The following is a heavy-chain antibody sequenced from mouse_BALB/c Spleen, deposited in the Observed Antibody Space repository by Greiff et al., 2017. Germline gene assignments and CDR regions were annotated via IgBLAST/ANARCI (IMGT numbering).Heavy chain of an antibody. J-gene: IGHJ3*01. CDR1: GYSITSDYA. CDR3: ARGTPYGRGAY. Sequence: EVKLQESGPGLVKPSQSLSLTCTVTGYSITSDYAWNWIRQFPGNKLEWMGYISYSGSTSYNPSLKSRISITRDTSKNQFFLQLNSVTTEDTATYYCARGTPYGRGAYWGQGTLVTVSA. CDR2: ISYSGST. D-gene: IGHD1-1*01. V-gene: IGHV3-2*02.